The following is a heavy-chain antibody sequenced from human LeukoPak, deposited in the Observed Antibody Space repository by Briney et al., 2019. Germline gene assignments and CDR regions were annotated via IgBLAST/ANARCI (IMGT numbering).Heavy chain of an antibody. CDR2: MNPNSGNT. Sequence: ASVKVSCKASGYTFTSYDINWVRQATEQGLEWMGWMNPNSGNTGYAQKFQGRVTMTRNTSISTAYMELSSLRSEDTAVYYCARGRRLSRQQLAFYYYYYGMDVWGQETTVTVSS. CDR3: ARGRRLSRQQLAFYYYYYGMDV. V-gene: IGHV1-8*01. J-gene: IGHJ6*02. CDR1: GYTFTSYD. D-gene: IGHD6-13*01.